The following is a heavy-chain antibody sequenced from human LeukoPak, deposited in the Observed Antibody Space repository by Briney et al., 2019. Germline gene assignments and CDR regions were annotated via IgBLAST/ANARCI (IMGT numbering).Heavy chain of an antibody. Sequence: GGSLRLSCAASGFTFSSYSMNWVRQSPGKGLEWVSGIGAGGVVTNYADSVKGRFTISRDNSKNTLYLQMNSLRAEDTAVYYCAKNGGGYYYDSSGYYYDGYWGQGTLVTVSS. CDR3: AKNGGGYYYDSSGYYYDGY. CDR2: IGAGGVVT. V-gene: IGHV3-23*01. J-gene: IGHJ4*02. D-gene: IGHD3-22*01. CDR1: GFTFSSYS.